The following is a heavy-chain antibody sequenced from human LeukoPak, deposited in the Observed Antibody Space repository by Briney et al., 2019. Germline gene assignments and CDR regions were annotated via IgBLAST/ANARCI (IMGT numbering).Heavy chain of an antibody. CDR1: GGSISSSSYY. D-gene: IGHD3-22*01. CDR2: IYYSGST. CDR3: AEGRGGSGYPFDY. J-gene: IGHJ4*02. V-gene: IGHV4-39*07. Sequence: PSETLSLTCTVSGGSISSSSYYWGWIRQPPGKGLEWIGSIYYSGSTYYNPSLKSRVTISVDTSKNQFSLKLSSVTAADTAVYYCAEGRGGSGYPFDYWGQGTLVTVSS.